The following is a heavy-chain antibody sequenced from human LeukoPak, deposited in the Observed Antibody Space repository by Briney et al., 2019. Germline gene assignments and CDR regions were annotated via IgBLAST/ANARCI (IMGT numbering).Heavy chain of an antibody. J-gene: IGHJ4*02. Sequence: GGSLRLSCTASGFTFGDYAMSWFRQAPGKGLEWVGFIRSKAYGGTTEYAASVKGRFTISRDDSKSIAYLQMNSLKTEDTAVYYCTTGTGYGSGSYYNTYWGQGTLVTVSS. CDR3: TTGTGYGSGSYYNTY. V-gene: IGHV3-49*03. D-gene: IGHD3-10*01. CDR1: GFTFGDYA. CDR2: IRSKAYGGTT.